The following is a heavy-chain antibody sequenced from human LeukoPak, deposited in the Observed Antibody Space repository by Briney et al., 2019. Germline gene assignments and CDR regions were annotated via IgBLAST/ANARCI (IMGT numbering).Heavy chain of an antibody. CDR1: GGCFSGYY. CDR3: ARGGGGDYRYYYYYGMDV. V-gene: IGHV4-34*01. Sequence: SETLSLTCAVYGGCFSGYYWSWIRQPPGKGLEWIGEINHSGSTNYNPSLKSRVTISVDTSKNQFSLKLSSVTAADTAVYYCARGGGGDYRYYYYYGMDVWGQGTTVTVSS. D-gene: IGHD4-17*01. J-gene: IGHJ6*02. CDR2: INHSGST.